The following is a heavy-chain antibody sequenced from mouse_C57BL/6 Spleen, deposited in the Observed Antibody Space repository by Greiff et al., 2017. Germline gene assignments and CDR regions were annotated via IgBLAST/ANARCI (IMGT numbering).Heavy chain of an antibody. CDR3: ARDTTVVANYFDY. CDR1: GYTFTSYW. Sequence: VQLQQPGAELVKPGASVKMSCKASGYTFTSYWITWVKQRPGQGLEWIGDIYPGSGSTNYNEKFKSKATLTVDTSSSTAYMQLSSLTSEDSAVYYCARDTTVVANYFDYWGQGTTLTGSS. D-gene: IGHD1-1*01. CDR2: IYPGSGST. V-gene: IGHV1-55*01. J-gene: IGHJ2*01.